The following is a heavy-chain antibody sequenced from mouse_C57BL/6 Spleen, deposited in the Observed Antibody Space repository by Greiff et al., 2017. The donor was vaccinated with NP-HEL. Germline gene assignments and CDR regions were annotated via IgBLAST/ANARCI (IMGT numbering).Heavy chain of an antibody. CDR1: GFTFSSYA. V-gene: IGHV5-4*01. Sequence: EVQVVESGGGLVKPGGSLKLSCAASGFTFSSYAMSWVRQTPEKRLEWVATISDGGSYTYYPDNVKGRFTISRDNAKNNLYLQMSHLKSEDTAMYYCARDYYGRTYYYAMDYWGQGTSVTVSS. CDR2: ISDGGSYT. CDR3: ARDYYGRTYYYAMDY. D-gene: IGHD1-1*01. J-gene: IGHJ4*01.